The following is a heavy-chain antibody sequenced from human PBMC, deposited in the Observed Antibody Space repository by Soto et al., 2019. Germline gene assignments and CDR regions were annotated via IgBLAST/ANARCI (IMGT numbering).Heavy chain of an antibody. Sequence: GVSLILSCAASGFTFSSYAMSWVRQAPGKGLEWVSAISGSGGSTYYADSVKGRFTISRDNSKNTLYLQMNSLRAEDTAVYYCAKDQVVRGVIFWFDPWGQGTLVTVSS. CDR1: GFTFSSYA. CDR3: AKDQVVRGVIFWFDP. CDR2: ISGSGGST. V-gene: IGHV3-23*01. J-gene: IGHJ5*02. D-gene: IGHD3-10*01.